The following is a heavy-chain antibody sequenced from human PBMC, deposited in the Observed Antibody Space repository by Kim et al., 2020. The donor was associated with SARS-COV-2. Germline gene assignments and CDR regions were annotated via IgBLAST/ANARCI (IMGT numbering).Heavy chain of an antibody. Sequence: ASVKVSCKASGYTFTGYYMHWVRQAPGQGLEWMGRINPNSGGTHYAQKFQGRVTMTRDTSISTAYMELSRLRSDDTVVYYCARAEYSESSSAYYGMDVWGQGTTVTVSS. V-gene: IGHV1-2*05. CDR1: GYTFTGYY. CDR3: ARAEYSESSSAYYGMDV. CDR2: INPNSGGT. D-gene: IGHD1-26*01. J-gene: IGHJ6*02.